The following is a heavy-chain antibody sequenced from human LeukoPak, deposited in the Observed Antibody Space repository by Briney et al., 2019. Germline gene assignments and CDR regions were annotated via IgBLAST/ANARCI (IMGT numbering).Heavy chain of an antibody. CDR1: GYTFTSYG. V-gene: IGHV1-18*01. CDR3: ARDCSGGSCYSI. D-gene: IGHD2-15*01. J-gene: IGHJ4*02. Sequence: ASVKVSCKASGYTFTSYGISWVRQAPGQGLEWMGWIGAYNGNTNYAQKLQGRVTMTTDTSTSTAYMELRSLRSDDTAVYYCARDCSGGSCYSIWGQGTLVTVSS. CDR2: IGAYNGNT.